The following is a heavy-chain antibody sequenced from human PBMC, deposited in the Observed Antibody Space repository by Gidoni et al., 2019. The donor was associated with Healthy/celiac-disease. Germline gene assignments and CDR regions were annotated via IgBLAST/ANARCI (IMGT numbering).Heavy chain of an antibody. Sequence: EVQLLESGGGLVQPGGSLRLSCAASGFTFSSYAMSWVRQAPGKGLEWVSAISGSGGSTYYADSVKGRFTISRDNSKNTLYLQMNSLRAEDTAVYYCAKDRVGDFWSGYYFYYYYGMDVWGQGTTVTVSS. CDR2: ISGSGGST. J-gene: IGHJ6*02. V-gene: IGHV3-23*01. CDR1: GFTFSSYA. D-gene: IGHD3-3*01. CDR3: AKDRVGDFWSGYYFYYYYGMDV.